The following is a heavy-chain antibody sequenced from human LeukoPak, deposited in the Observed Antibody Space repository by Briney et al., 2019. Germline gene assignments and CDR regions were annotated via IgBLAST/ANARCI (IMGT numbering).Heavy chain of an antibody. V-gene: IGHV3-33*08. J-gene: IGHJ4*02. CDR1: GFTFSSYG. D-gene: IGHD6-13*01. Sequence: GGSLRLSCIASGFTFSSYGMHWVRQAPGKGLEWVAVIWYDGSNKYYADSVKGRFTISRDNSKNTLYLQMNSLRAEDTAVYYCARGGAAAGSWSYFDYWGQGTLVTVSS. CDR3: ARGGAAAGSWSYFDY. CDR2: IWYDGSNK.